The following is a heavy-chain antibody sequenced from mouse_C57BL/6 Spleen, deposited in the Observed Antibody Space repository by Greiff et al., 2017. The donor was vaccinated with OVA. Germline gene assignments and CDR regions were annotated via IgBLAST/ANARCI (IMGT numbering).Heavy chain of an antibody. J-gene: IGHJ4*01. Sequence: EVKLMESGPELVKPGASVKMSCKASGYTFTDYNMHWVKQSHGKSLEWIGYINPNNGGTSYNQKFKGKATLTVNKSSSTAYMELRSLTSEDSAVYYCARENYGYDAMDYWGQGTSVTVSS. CDR2: INPNNGGT. V-gene: IGHV1-22*01. CDR3: ARENYGYDAMDY. CDR1: GYTFTDYN. D-gene: IGHD1-1*02.